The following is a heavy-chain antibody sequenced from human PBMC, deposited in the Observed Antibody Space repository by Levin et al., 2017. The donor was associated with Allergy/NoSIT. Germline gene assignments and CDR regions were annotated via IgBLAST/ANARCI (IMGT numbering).Heavy chain of an antibody. CDR3: ARGGIRCSSTSCYPLWFDP. J-gene: IGHJ5*02. D-gene: IGHD2-2*01. V-gene: IGHV1-2*02. CDR2: INPNSGGT. CDR1: GYTFTGYY. Sequence: GESLKISCKASGYTFTGYYMHWVRQAPGQGLEWMGWINPNSGGTNYAQKFQGRVTMTRDTSISTAYMELSRLRSDDTAVYYCARGGIRCSSTSCYPLWFDPWGQGTLVTVSS.